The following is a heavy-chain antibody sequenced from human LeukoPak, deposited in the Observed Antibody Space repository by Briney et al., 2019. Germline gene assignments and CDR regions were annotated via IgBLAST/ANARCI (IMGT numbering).Heavy chain of an antibody. V-gene: IGHV1-46*01. CDR3: ARDLLTVPTDYYYYGMDV. D-gene: IGHD4-17*01. CDR1: GYTFTSYY. Sequence: ASVKVSCKASGYTFTSYYMHWVRQAPGQGLEWMGIINPSGGSTSYAQKFQGRVTMTRDTSTSTVYMELSSLRSEDTAVYYCARDLLTVPTDYYYYGMDVWGQGTTVTVSS. CDR2: INPSGGST. J-gene: IGHJ6*02.